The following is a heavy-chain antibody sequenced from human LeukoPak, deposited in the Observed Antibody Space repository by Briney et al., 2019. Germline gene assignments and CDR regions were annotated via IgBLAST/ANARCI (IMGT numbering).Heavy chain of an antibody. Sequence: SGGSLRLSCAASGFTFSNYSMNWVRQAPGKGLEWVSSISSSSGYISYADSVKGRFTISRDNAKNSLYLQMNSLRAEDTAVYYCARVWVNWFDPWGQGTLVTVSS. CDR1: GFTFSNYS. J-gene: IGHJ5*02. CDR3: ARVWVNWFDP. V-gene: IGHV3-21*01. CDR2: ISSSSGYI. D-gene: IGHD1-14*01.